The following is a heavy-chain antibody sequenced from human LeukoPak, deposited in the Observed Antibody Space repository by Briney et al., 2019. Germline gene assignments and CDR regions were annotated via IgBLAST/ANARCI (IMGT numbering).Heavy chain of an antibody. CDR1: GDSVSSNSAA. V-gene: IGHV6-1*01. J-gene: IGHJ4*02. D-gene: IGHD3-16*01. CDR3: ARIGGGGRSFDY. CDR2: TYYRSKWYN. Sequence: HSQTLSLTCAISGDSVSSNSAAWNWIRQSPSRGLEWLGRTYYRSKWYNDYAVSVKSRMTINPDTSKNQHSLQLDSVTPEDTAVYYCARIGGGGRSFDYWGQGTLVTVSS.